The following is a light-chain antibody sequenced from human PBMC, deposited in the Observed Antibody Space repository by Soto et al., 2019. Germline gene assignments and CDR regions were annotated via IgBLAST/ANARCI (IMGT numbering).Light chain of an antibody. Sequence: QSVLTQPPSASGPPGQRVAIPCSGSTSNIGSKYVYWYQQLPGTAPKLLIYRDNQRPSGVPDRFSGSKSGTSASLAISGLRSEDEADYYCAAWDDGLSGWVFGGGTKVTVL. CDR1: TSNIGSKY. V-gene: IGLV1-47*01. CDR2: RDN. CDR3: AAWDDGLSGWV. J-gene: IGLJ3*02.